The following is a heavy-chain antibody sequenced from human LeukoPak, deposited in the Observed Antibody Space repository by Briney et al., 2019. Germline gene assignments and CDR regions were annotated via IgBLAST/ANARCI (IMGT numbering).Heavy chain of an antibody. Sequence: PSETLSLTCTVSGYSISNGYYWGWIRQPPGKGLEWIGSIYHSGSIYYNPSLKSRVTISVDTSKNQFSLKLSSVTAADTAVYYCARGRRLRGYSGYDSVFGYWGQGTLVTVSS. CDR1: GYSISNGYY. V-gene: IGHV4-38-2*02. D-gene: IGHD5-12*01. CDR2: IYHSGSI. J-gene: IGHJ4*02. CDR3: ARGRRLRGYSGYDSVFGY.